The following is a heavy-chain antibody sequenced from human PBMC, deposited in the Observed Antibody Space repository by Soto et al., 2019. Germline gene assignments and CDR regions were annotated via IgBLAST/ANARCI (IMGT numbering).Heavy chain of an antibody. J-gene: IGHJ5*02. Sequence: SETLSLTCTVSGGSISSYYWSWIRQPPGKGLEWIGYIYYSGSTNYNPSLKSRVTISVDTSKNQSSLKLSSVTAADTAVYYCARTKQRGWFDPWGQGTLVTVSS. CDR3: ARTKQRGWFDP. CDR2: IYYSGST. CDR1: GGSISSYY. V-gene: IGHV4-59*01.